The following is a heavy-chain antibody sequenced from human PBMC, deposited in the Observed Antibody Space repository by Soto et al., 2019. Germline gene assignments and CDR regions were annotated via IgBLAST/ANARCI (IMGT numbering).Heavy chain of an antibody. V-gene: IGHV4-39*01. D-gene: IGHD3-3*01. J-gene: IGHJ6*02. CDR3: ARGAYYDFWSGYYPYGMDV. CDR1: GGSISSSSYY. Sequence: SETLSLTCTVFGGSISSSSYYWGWIRQPPGKGLEWIGSIYYSGSTYYNPSLKSRVTISVDTSKNQFSLKLSSVTAADTAVYYCARGAYYDFWSGYYPYGMDVWGQGTTVTVSS. CDR2: IYYSGST.